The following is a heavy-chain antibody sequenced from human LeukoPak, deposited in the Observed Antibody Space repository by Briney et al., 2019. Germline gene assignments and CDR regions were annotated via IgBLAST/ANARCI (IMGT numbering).Heavy chain of an antibody. CDR1: GGSISSYY. CDR2: IYTSGST. Sequence: SETLSLTCTVSGGSISSYYWSWIRQPAGKGLEWIGRIYTSGSTNYNPSLKSRVTMSVDTSKNQFSLKLSSVTAADTAVYYCARVKVYDTSGYYPLTDAFDIWGQGTMVTVPS. V-gene: IGHV4-4*07. CDR3: ARVKVYDTSGYYPLTDAFDI. J-gene: IGHJ3*02. D-gene: IGHD3-22*01.